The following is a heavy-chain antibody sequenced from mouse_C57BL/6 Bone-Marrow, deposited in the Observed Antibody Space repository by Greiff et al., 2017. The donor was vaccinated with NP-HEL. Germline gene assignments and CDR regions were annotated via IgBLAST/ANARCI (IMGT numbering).Heavy chain of an antibody. Sequence: QVTLKVSGPGILQPSQTLSLTCYFSGFSLSTFGMGVGWIRQPSGKGLEWLAHIWWDDDKYYNPALKSRLTISKDTSKNQVFLMIAHVDTADTASYYCARTGDWDGYWGKGTTLTVSS. CDR1: GFSLSTFGMG. CDR2: IWWDDDK. V-gene: IGHV8-8*01. CDR3: ARTGDWDGY. D-gene: IGHD4-1*01. J-gene: IGHJ2*01.